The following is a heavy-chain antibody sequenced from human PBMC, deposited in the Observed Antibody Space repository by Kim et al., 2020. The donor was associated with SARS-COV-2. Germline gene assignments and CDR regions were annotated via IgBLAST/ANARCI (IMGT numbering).Heavy chain of an antibody. Sequence: SETLSLTCTVSGYSISSGYYWGWIRQPPGKGLEWIGSIYHSGSTYYNPSLKSRVTISVDTSKNQFSLKLSSVTAADTAVYYCAGGTIDYGDSGGYWGQGT. V-gene: IGHV4-38-2*02. J-gene: IGHJ4*02. D-gene: IGHD4-17*01. CDR3: AGGTIDYGDSGGY. CDR2: IYHSGST. CDR1: GYSISSGYY.